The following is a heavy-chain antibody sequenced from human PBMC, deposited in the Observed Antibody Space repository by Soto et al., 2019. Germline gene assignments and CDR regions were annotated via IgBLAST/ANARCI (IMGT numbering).Heavy chain of an antibody. V-gene: IGHV1-24*01. CDR1: GYTLTELS. J-gene: IGHJ6*02. CDR2: FDPEDGET. Sequence: GASVKVSCKVSGYTLTELSIHWVRQAPGKGLEWMGGFDPEDGETIYAQKFQGRVTMTEDTSTDTAYMELSSLRSEDTAVYYCATSYVSMIFGVVIRMLYYYYGMDVWGQGTTVTVSS. CDR3: ATSYVSMIFGVVIRMLYYYYGMDV. D-gene: IGHD3-3*01.